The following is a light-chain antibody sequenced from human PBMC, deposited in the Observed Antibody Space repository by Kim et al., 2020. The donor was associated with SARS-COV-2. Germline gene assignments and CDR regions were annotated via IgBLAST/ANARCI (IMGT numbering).Light chain of an antibody. Sequence: ERAIVSRRASRSINTYLAWYQQIPGRAPRLLIYGASSRATGIPARFTGSGSGTDFTLTISSLEPEDFAVYYCQQRSTWPPWTFGQGTKVDIK. CDR2: GAS. V-gene: IGKV3-11*01. CDR1: RSINTY. J-gene: IGKJ1*01. CDR3: QQRSTWPPWT.